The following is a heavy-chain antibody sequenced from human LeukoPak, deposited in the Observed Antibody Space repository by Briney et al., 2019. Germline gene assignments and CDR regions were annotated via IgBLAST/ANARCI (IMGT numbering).Heavy chain of an antibody. CDR2: MNPNSGNT. D-gene: IGHD3-10*01. Sequence: ASVKVSCKASGYTFTSYDIYWVRQATGQGLEWMGWMNPNSGNTGYAQKFQGRVTMTRNTSISTAYMELSSLRSEDTAVYYCARGLIWFGEYYFDYWGQGTLVTVSS. J-gene: IGHJ4*02. V-gene: IGHV1-8*01. CDR1: GYTFTSYD. CDR3: ARGLIWFGEYYFDY.